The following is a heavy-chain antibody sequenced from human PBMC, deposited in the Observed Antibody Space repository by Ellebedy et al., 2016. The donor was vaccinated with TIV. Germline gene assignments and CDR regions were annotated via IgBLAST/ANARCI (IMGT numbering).Heavy chain of an antibody. J-gene: IGHJ3*02. Sequence: GESLKISXAASGFTFSSYWMSWVRQAPGKGLEWVANIKQDGSEKYYVDSVKGRFTISRDNAKNSLYLQMNSLGAEDTALYYCARGRWFFRVGVDIWGQGTMVTVSS. V-gene: IGHV3-7*03. CDR2: IKQDGSEK. CDR3: ARGRWFFRVGVDI. D-gene: IGHD1-26*01. CDR1: GFTFSSYW.